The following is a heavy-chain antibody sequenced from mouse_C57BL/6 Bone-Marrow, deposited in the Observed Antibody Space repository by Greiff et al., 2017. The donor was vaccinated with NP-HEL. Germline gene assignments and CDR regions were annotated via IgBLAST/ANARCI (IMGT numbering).Heavy chain of an antibody. D-gene: IGHD1-1*01. CDR2: IYPRSGNT. V-gene: IGHV1-81*01. J-gene: IGHJ1*03. CDR3: ARRACYGSSDWYFDV. Sequence: QVQLQQSGAELARPGASVKLSCKASGYTFTSYGISWVKQRTGQGLEWIGEIYPRSGNTYYNEKFKGKATLTADKSSSTAYMELRSLTSEDSAVYFCARRACYGSSDWYFDVWGTGTTVTVSS. CDR1: GYTFTSYG.